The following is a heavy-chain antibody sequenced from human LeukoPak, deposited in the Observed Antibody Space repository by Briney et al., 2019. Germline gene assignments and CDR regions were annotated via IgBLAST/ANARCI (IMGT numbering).Heavy chain of an antibody. CDR3: AKDPTMIVVVIPDY. CDR1: GITLSNYG. V-gene: IGHV3-23*01. D-gene: IGHD3-22*01. CDR2: ISGSGGGT. Sequence: GGSLRLSCAVSGITLSNYGMSWVRQAPGKGLEWVAGISGSGGGTSYADSVKGRFTISRDNSKNTLYPQMNSLRVEDTAVYYCAKDPTMIVVVIPDYWGQGTLVTVSS. J-gene: IGHJ4*02.